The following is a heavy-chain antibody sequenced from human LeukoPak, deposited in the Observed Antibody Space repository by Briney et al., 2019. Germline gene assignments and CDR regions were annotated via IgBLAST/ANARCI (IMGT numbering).Heavy chain of an antibody. J-gene: IGHJ4*02. CDR3: AREGLMTTNDY. D-gene: IGHD4-11*01. CDR1: GGTFSSYA. CDR2: IIPILGIA. V-gene: IGHV1-69*04. Sequence: SVKVSCKASGGTFSSYAISWVRQAPGQGLEWMGRIIPILGIANYAQKFQGRVTITADKSTSTAYMELSSLRSEDTAVYYCAREGLMTTNDYWGQGTLVTVSS.